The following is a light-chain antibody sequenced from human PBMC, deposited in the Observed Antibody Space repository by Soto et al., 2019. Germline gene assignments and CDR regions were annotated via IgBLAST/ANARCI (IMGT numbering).Light chain of an antibody. CDR3: QKYTYGRWT. Sequence: ETVMTQSPATLSVSPGERATLSCRASQSVTSNLAWYQQKSGQAPRILIYGASTRATGIPVRFSGSGSGTEFTLTIRSLQSEDSAVYYCQKYTYGRWTLGQGNNVEIK. CDR1: QSVTSN. J-gene: IGKJ1*01. V-gene: IGKV3-15*01. CDR2: GAS.